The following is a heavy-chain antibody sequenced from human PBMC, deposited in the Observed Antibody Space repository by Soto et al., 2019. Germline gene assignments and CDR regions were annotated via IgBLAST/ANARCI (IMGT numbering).Heavy chain of an antibody. CDR1: GFTFSSYA. CDR2: MSGSGGST. CDR3: AKIPYSGYDRGPFDI. D-gene: IGHD5-12*01. V-gene: IGHV3-23*01. J-gene: IGHJ3*02. Sequence: GGSLRLSCAASGFTFSSYAMSWVRQASGKGLEWVSAMSGSGGSTYYADSVKGRFTISRDNSKNTLYLQMNSLRAEDTAIYYCAKIPYSGYDRGPFDIWGQGTMVTVSS.